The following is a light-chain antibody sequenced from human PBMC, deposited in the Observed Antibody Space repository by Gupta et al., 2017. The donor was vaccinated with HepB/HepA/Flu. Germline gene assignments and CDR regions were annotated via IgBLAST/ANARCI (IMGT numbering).Light chain of an antibody. CDR1: QSSLYSYNNKYH. J-gene: IGKJ4*01. CDR3: QQYYSTPLT. V-gene: IGKV4-1*01. CDR2: CAC. Sequence: DIVMTQSQYALDASLGERATIRCKSSQSSLYSYNNKYHLAWYQQKPGQPPKLLIYCACARESAVPHRFSRRGSATHFTLTISSLQAEDVAVYYCQQYYSTPLTFGGGTKVEIK.